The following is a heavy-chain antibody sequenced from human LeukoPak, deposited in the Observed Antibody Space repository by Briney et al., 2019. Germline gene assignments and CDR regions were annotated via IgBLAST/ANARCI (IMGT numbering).Heavy chain of an antibody. V-gene: IGHV1-69*04. Sequence: SVKVSCKASGGTFSSYAISWVRQAPGQGLEWMGRIIPILGLANYAQKLQGRVTMTTDTSTSTAYMELRSLRSDDTAVYYCARDHSYYDSSGYYLSDWGQGTLVTVSS. CDR3: ARDHSYYDSSGYYLSD. D-gene: IGHD3-22*01. CDR1: GGTFSSYA. J-gene: IGHJ4*02. CDR2: IIPILGLA.